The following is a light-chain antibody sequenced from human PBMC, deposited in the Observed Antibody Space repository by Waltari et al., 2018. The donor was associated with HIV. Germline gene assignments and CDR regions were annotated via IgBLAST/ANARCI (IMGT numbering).Light chain of an antibody. CDR3: EVWDSSSGVV. CDR2: YDR. Sequence: SYVLTQSPSVPVAPGKTARITCGGNNIGSKSVHWYQQKPGQATVLAIYYDRDRPSGIPERFSGSNSGNTATLTISRVEAGDEADYYCEVWDSSSGVVFGGGTRLTVL. CDR1: NIGSKS. J-gene: IGLJ2*01. V-gene: IGLV3-21*04.